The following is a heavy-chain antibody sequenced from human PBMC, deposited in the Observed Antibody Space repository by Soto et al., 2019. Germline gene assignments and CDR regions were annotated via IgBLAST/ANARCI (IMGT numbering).Heavy chain of an antibody. CDR2: IDPSDSYT. CDR3: ARHVPIYCSGGSCYPDYYYYGMDV. CDR1: GYSFTIYW. Sequence: GESVKISCKGSGYSFTIYWISWVRQMPGKGLEWMGRIDPSDSYTNYSPSFQGHVTISADKSISTAYLQWSSLKASDTAMYYCARHVPIYCSGGSCYPDYYYYGMDVWGQGTTVTVSS. V-gene: IGHV5-10-1*01. J-gene: IGHJ6*02. D-gene: IGHD2-15*01.